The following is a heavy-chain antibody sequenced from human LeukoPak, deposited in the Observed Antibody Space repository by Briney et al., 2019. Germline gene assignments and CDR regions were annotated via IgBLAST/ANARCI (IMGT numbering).Heavy chain of an antibody. CDR2: ISWNSGSI. V-gene: IGHV3-9*01. CDR1: GFTFDDYA. CDR3: ARALKTCSSTSCYNFDY. D-gene: IGHD2-2*01. Sequence: GGSLRLSCAASGFTFDDYAMHWVRQAPGKGLEWVSGISWNSGSIGYADSVKGRFTISRDNAKNSLYLQMNSLRAEDTAVYYCARALKTCSSTSCYNFDYWGQGTLVTVSS. J-gene: IGHJ4*02.